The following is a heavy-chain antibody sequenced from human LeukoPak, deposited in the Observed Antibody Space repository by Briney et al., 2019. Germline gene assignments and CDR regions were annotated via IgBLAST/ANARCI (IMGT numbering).Heavy chain of an antibody. CDR2: IYTSGST. D-gene: IGHD4-23*01. V-gene: IGHV4-61*02. J-gene: IGHJ5*02. Sequence: SETLSLTRTDSLGSLSSGSYYWGWTRQPAGKGLEWLGRIYTSGSTNYNPSLKSRVTISEDTSKNQFSLKLSSVSAADTAVYYCAIEGAAVVNDWFDPWGQGTLVTVSS. CDR1: LGSLSSGSYY. CDR3: AIEGAAVVNDWFDP.